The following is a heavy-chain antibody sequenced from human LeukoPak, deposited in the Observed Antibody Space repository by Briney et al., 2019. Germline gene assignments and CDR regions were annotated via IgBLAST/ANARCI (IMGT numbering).Heavy chain of an antibody. CDR2: VHHGGNT. J-gene: IGHJ3*01. Sequence: SETLSLTCTVSGYSISSGYYWGWIRQPPGTGLEYIGTVHHGGNTYYNLSLKSRLTISLDTSKNQFSLRLSSVTAADTAVYFCARVRGYHTSRDAFDVWGQGTMVTVSS. V-gene: IGHV4-38-2*02. D-gene: IGHD3-3*01. CDR3: ARVRGYHTSRDAFDV. CDR1: GYSISSGYY.